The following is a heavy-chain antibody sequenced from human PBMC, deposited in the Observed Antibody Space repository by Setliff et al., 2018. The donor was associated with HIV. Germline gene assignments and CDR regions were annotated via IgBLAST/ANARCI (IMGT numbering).Heavy chain of an antibody. D-gene: IGHD6-19*01. CDR3: ASLWGQWLVRDMVIDY. CDR2: IKQDGSEK. Sequence: GGSLRLSCVASGFTFSDYWMSWVRQAPGKGLEWVANIKQDGSEKYYVDSVKGRFTISRDNAKNSLYLQMNSLRAEDTAVYYCASLWGQWLVRDMVIDYWGQGTLVTVSS. V-gene: IGHV3-7*03. J-gene: IGHJ4*02. CDR1: GFTFSDYW.